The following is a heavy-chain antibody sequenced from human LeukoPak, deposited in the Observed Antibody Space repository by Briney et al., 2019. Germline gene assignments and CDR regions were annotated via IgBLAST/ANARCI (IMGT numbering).Heavy chain of an antibody. CDR3: ARALRSGRRGVFDAFDI. V-gene: IGHV3-53*01. D-gene: IGHD1-14*01. Sequence: GGSLRLSCAASGFTVSSNYMSWVRQAPGKGLEWVSVIYNGGRTYYADSVKGRFTMSRDISKNTLYLQMNSLRAEDTAVYYCARALRSGRRGVFDAFDIWGQGTMVTVSS. CDR1: GFTVSSNY. J-gene: IGHJ3*02. CDR2: IYNGGRT.